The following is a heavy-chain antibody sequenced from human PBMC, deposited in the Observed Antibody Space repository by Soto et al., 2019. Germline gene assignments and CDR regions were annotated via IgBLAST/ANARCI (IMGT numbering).Heavy chain of an antibody. Sequence: GGSLRLSCAASGFTFSRYGLHWVRQAPGKGLEYVSAISSNGDSTYYADSVKGRFTISRDNSKSTLYLQMGSLRPEDMAVYYCARTIRPTAILFWFAPWGQGTLVTVSS. J-gene: IGHJ5*02. V-gene: IGHV3-64*02. CDR2: ISSNGDST. D-gene: IGHD2-21*02. CDR1: GFTFSRYG. CDR3: ARTIRPTAILFWFAP.